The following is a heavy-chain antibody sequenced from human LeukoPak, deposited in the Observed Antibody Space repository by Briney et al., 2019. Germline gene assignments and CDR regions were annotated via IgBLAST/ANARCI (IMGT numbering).Heavy chain of an antibody. Sequence: PSETLSLTCAVYGGSFSGHYWSWVRQAPAKGLEWVGRIKSKTDGGTTDYAAPVKGRFTISRDDSKNTPDLQMNRLKTEDTGVYYCTTGGFWGQGTLVTVS. V-gene: IGHV3-15*01. CDR2: IKSKTDGGTT. CDR3: TTGGF. CDR1: GGSFSGHY. J-gene: IGHJ4*02.